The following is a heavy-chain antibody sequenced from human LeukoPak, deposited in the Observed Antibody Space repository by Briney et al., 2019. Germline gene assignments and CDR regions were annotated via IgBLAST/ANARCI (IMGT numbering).Heavy chain of an antibody. V-gene: IGHV4-59*01. CDR1: GGSISSYY. CDR3: ARDLGVMVRAFDI. Sequence: NPSEILSLTCTVSGGSISSYYWSWIRQPPGKRLEWIGYIYYSGSTSYNPSLKSRVTISVDTSKNQISLKLSSVTAADTAVYYCARDLGVMVRAFDIWGQGTMVTVSS. J-gene: IGHJ3*02. D-gene: IGHD5-18*01. CDR2: IYYSGST.